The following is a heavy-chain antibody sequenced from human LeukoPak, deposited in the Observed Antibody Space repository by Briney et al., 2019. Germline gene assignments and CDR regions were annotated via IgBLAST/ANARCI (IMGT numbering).Heavy chain of an antibody. Sequence: PSQSLSLTSAVSGGSISSGGYSWSWIRQPPGKGLEWIGYIYHSGSTYYNPSLKSRVTISVDRSKNQFSLKLSSVTAADTAVYYCAILTVTTSIWGQGTLVTVSS. CDR3: AILTVTTSI. CDR1: GGSISSGGYS. V-gene: IGHV4-30-2*01. D-gene: IGHD4-17*01. CDR2: IYHSGST. J-gene: IGHJ4*02.